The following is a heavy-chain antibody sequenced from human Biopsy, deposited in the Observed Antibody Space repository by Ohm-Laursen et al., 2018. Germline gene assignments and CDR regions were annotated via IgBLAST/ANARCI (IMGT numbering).Heavy chain of an antibody. CDR3: ARATNSTGWPYYYFYGMDV. J-gene: IGHJ6*02. CDR1: GGSISSDY. CDR2: IYYSGST. V-gene: IGHV4-59*07. D-gene: IGHD2/OR15-2a*01. Sequence: SDTLSLTWTVSGGSISSDYWSWIRQTPGKGLEWIGYIYYSGSTNYNPSLKSRATISVDTSKNQFSLRLNSVTAADTAVYYCARATNSTGWPYYYFYGMDVWGQGTTVTVSS.